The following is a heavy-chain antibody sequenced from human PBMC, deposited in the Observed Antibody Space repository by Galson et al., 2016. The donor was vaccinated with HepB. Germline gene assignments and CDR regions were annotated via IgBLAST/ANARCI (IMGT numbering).Heavy chain of an antibody. D-gene: IGHD1-26*01. J-gene: IGHJ6*02. CDR2: ISYDGTDK. CDR1: GFTFTTYA. Sequence: SLRLSCAASGFTFTTYAMHWVRQAPGKGLMWVAVISYDGTDKYYADSVKGRFTISRDNSKNTLYLQTNSLRAEDTAMYYCARGGLGTDYYSGVDVWGLGTTVTVSS. CDR3: ARGGLGTDYYSGVDV. V-gene: IGHV3-30*04.